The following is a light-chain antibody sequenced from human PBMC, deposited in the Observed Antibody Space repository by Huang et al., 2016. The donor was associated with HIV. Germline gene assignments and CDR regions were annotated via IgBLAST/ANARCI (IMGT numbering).Light chain of an antibody. V-gene: IGKV3-11*01. CDR1: QSVSTY. J-gene: IGKJ5*01. CDR2: DAF. CDR3: QHHGNWPET. Sequence: EIVLTQSPATLSLSPGERATLSCRASQSVSTYVALYQQKPGQAPRLLIYDAFKRATDIPARFSGSGSVTDFSLTISSLEPEDSATYYCQHHGNWPETFGQGTRLEMK.